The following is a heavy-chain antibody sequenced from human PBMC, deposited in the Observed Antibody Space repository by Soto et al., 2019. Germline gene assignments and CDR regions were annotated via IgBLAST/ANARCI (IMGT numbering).Heavy chain of an antibody. J-gene: IGHJ6*02. V-gene: IGHV3-30-3*01. CDR1: GFTFTSYA. Sequence: GGSLRLSCAASGFTFTSYAMHWVRQAPGKGLEWVAVISNDGSNYYYADSVRGRFTISRDNTKNTLFLQMSSLRGEDSGVYYCARGTTLAIFDYGMDVWGQGTTVTVSS. CDR2: ISNDGSNY. D-gene: IGHD3-3*01. CDR3: ARGTTLAIFDYGMDV.